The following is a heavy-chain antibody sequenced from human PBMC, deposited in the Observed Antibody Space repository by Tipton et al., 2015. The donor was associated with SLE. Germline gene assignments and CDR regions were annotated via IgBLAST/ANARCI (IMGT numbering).Heavy chain of an antibody. Sequence: TLSLTCTVSGGSISSHYRNWFRQPPGKGLEWIGFVYYSGSTTNYNPSLESRVTISVDTSKNQFSLTLSSVTAADTAVYYCERCLMSGRDWLYYYGMDVWGQGSTVTVSS. CDR1: GGSISSHY. CDR2: VYYSGST. J-gene: IGHJ6*02. V-gene: IGHV4-59*11. CDR3: ERCLMSGRDWLYYYGMDV. D-gene: IGHD1-26*01.